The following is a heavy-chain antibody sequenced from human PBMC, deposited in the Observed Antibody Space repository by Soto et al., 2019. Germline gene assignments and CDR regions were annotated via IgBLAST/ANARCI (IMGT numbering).Heavy chain of an antibody. D-gene: IGHD1-26*01. J-gene: IGHJ5*02. V-gene: IGHV3-23*01. Sequence: GGSLRLSCAASGFTFSSYAMHWVRQAPGKGLEWISSISGSGFRKYYADSVKGRFTISRDNSKSTVYLELNNLSAEDTAVYHCAKNQGVELVPLATVDWFDPWGQGSVVTVSS. CDR1: GFTFSSYA. CDR3: AKNQGVELVPLATVDWFDP. CDR2: ISGSGFRK.